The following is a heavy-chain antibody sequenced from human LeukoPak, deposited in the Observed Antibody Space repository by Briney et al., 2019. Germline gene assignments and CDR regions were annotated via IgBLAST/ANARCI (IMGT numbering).Heavy chain of an antibody. V-gene: IGHV1-69*06. Sequence: GSSVKVSCKASGGTFSSYAISWVRQAPGQGLEWMGGIIPIFGTANYAQKFQGRVTITADKSTSTAYMELSSLRSEDTAVYYCASPVVPAAPVYHYYGMDVWGKGTTVTVSS. D-gene: IGHD2-2*01. CDR3: ASPVVPAAPVYHYYGMDV. CDR1: GGTFSSYA. CDR2: IIPIFGTA. J-gene: IGHJ6*04.